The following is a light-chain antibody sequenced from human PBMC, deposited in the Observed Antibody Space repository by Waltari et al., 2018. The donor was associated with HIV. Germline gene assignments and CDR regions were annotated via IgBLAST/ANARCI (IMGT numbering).Light chain of an antibody. V-gene: IGLV3-21*04. CDR1: NIGRKS. J-gene: IGLJ2*01. Sequence: SYVLPQSPSVPVAPGQTARITCGGNNIGRKSVHWYQQKPGQAPVLVIYYDSDRPSGIPERFSGSNSGNTATLTISKVEAGDEADYYCQVWDSSSGVVFGGGTRLTVL. CDR2: YDS. CDR3: QVWDSSSGVV.